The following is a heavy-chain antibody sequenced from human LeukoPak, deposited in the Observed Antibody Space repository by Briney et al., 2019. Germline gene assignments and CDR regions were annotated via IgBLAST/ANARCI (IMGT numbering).Heavy chain of an antibody. V-gene: IGHV3-64*01. CDR2: ISSNGGST. D-gene: IGHD5-12*01. J-gene: IGHJ4*02. CDR1: GFTFSSYA. Sequence: PGGSLRLPCAASGFTFSSYAMHWVRQAPGKGLEYVSAISSNGGSTYYANSVKGRFTISRDNSKNTLYLQMGSLRAEDMAVYYCARDRGYSGYDPLFDYWGQGTLVTVSS. CDR3: ARDRGYSGYDPLFDY.